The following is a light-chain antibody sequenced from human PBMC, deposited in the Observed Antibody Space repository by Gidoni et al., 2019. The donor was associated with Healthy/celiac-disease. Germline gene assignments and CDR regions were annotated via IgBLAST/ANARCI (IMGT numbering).Light chain of an antibody. V-gene: IGKV1-12*01. Sequence: EIQMTQSPSSVAASVGDRVTSTCRASQGISSWLAWYQQKPGKAPKLLIYAASSFQSGVPAGFCGSGSGTDFTLTISSLQPEYFATYYCQQANSFPPTFGGXTKVEIK. CDR1: QGISSW. J-gene: IGKJ4*01. CDR3: QQANSFPPT. CDR2: AAS.